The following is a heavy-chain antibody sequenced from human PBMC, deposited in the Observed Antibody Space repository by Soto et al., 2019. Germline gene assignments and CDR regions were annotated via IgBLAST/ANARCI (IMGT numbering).Heavy chain of an antibody. CDR1: GGSISSYY. Sequence: QVQLQESGPGLVKPSETLSLTCTVSGGSISSYYWSWIRQPPGKGLEWIGYIYYSGSTNYNPSLKSRAPISVNTSKTQFSPNLSSMTAADTAVYYRARRYGYSFDYWGQGTLVTVSS. V-gene: IGHV4-59*08. CDR3: ARRYGYSFDY. CDR2: IYYSGST. D-gene: IGHD1-1*01. J-gene: IGHJ4*02.